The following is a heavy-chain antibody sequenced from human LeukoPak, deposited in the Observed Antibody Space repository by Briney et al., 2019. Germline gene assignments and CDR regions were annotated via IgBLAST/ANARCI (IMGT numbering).Heavy chain of an antibody. CDR3: ARGTDCSSTSCYTRNDYYYMDV. CDR1: GGSIRSYY. Sequence: PSETLSLTCTVSGGSIRSYYGSWIRQPPGKGLEWIGSIYYSGSTSYSPSLKSRVTISVDTSKNQFSLKLSSVTAADTAVYYCARGTDCSSTSCYTRNDYYYMDVWGKGTTVTVSS. CDR2: IYYSGST. J-gene: IGHJ6*03. V-gene: IGHV4-59*08. D-gene: IGHD2-2*02.